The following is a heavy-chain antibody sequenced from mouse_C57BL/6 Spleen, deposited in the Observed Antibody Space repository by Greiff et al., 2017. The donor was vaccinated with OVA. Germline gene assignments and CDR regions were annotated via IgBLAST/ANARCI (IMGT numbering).Heavy chain of an antibody. D-gene: IGHD4-1*01. J-gene: IGHJ4*01. Sequence: VQLQQSGAELVKPGASVKLSCKASGYTFTSYTMHWVRQSPVQGLEWVGTIDPAGGETHYTQNVKGKATVTVDKSSSTAYMQLSSLTSEDSAVYYCATPQAGVYAMDYWGQGTSVTVSS. V-gene: IGHV1-52*01. CDR3: ATPQAGVYAMDY. CDR2: IDPAGGET. CDR1: GYTFTSYT.